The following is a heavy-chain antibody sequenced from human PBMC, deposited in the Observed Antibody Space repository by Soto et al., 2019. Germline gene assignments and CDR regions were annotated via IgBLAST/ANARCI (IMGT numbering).Heavy chain of an antibody. CDR1: GYTFTSYG. Sequence: ASVKVSCKASGYTFTSYGIDWVRQAPGQGLEWLGWISAYGGNTKYAQILQGRVTMTTNTSTSTAYMELSSLRSDDTAVYFCARGLEPAAIPHYYYYYGMDVWGQGTTVTVSS. D-gene: IGHD2-2*01. CDR3: ARGLEPAAIPHYYYYYGMDV. V-gene: IGHV1-18*01. CDR2: ISAYGGNT. J-gene: IGHJ6*02.